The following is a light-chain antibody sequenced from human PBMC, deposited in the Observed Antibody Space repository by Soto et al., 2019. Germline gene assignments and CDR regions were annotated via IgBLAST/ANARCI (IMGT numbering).Light chain of an antibody. CDR1: QSVSGF. CDR3: QQYKYYST. Sequence: DIQMTQSPSTLSASVGDRVTITCRASQSVSGFLAWYQQKPGRAPKLLIYTASTLGSGVPLRFSGSGSETEFTLTISSLQPDDFATYYCQQYKYYSTFGQGTKVDIK. V-gene: IGKV1-5*03. J-gene: IGKJ2*01. CDR2: TAS.